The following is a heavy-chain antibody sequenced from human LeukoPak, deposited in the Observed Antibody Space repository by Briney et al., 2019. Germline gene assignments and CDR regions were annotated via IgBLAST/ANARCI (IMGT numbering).Heavy chain of an antibody. CDR2: IQYDGSNE. CDR3: ARGGYMITFGGVDS. V-gene: IGHV3-30*02. Sequence: GGSLRLSCAASRFTFSSYGMHWVRQAPGKGLEWVAYIQYDGSNEQYADSVKGRFSISRDSSKNILYLQMNSLRAEDTAVYYCARGGYMITFGGVDSWGQGTLVTVSS. D-gene: IGHD3-16*01. CDR1: RFTFSSYG. J-gene: IGHJ5*01.